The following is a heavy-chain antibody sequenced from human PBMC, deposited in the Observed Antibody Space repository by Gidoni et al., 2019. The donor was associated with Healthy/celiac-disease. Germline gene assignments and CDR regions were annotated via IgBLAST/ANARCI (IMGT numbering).Heavy chain of an antibody. J-gene: IGHJ4*02. CDR1: GSTFTAYY. CDR3: ARPSYDILTGYYQYYFDY. V-gene: IGHV1-2*02. CDR2: INPNSGGT. Sequence: QVQLVQSGAAVKKPGASVKVSCKASGSTFTAYYLHWVRQAPGQGLEWMGWINPNSGGTNYAQKFQGRVTMTRDTSISTAYMELSRLRSDDTAVYYCARPSYDILTGYYQYYFDYWGQGTLVTVSS. D-gene: IGHD3-9*01.